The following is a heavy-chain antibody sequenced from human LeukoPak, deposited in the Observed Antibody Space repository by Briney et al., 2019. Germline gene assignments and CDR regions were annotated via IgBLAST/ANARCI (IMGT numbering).Heavy chain of an antibody. D-gene: IGHD6-13*01. CDR3: ASERPSSSWYDY. J-gene: IGHJ4*02. CDR2: ISGSGGST. CDR1: GFTFSSYA. Sequence: GGSLRLSCAASGFTFSSYAMSWVRQAPGKGLECVSAISGSGGSTYYADSVKGRFTISRDSAKNSLFLQMNSLRAEDTAVYYCASERPSSSWYDYWGQGTLVTVSS. V-gene: IGHV3-23*01.